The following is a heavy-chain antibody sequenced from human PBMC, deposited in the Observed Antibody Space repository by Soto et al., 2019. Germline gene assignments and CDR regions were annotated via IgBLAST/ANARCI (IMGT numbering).Heavy chain of an antibody. J-gene: IGHJ6*02. Sequence: QVQLVESGGGVVQPGRSLRLSCAASGFTFSSYAMHWVRQTPDKGLQWVAVVSYHGTKTFYADSVKGRFTISRDNSKSTLCLRMNSLGPEDTAVYYCARASDHYGSGNYPQLGTDVWGQGTTVTVSS. V-gene: IGHV3-30*04. CDR2: VSYHGTKT. D-gene: IGHD3-10*01. CDR1: GFTFSSYA. CDR3: ARASDHYGSGNYPQLGTDV.